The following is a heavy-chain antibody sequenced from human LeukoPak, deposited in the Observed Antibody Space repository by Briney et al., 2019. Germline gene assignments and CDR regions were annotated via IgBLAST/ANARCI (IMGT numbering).Heavy chain of an antibody. D-gene: IGHD6-19*01. CDR1: GFTVSSNY. CDR3: ARGRSSGLDY. Sequence: GGSLRLSCAASGFTVSSNYMSWVRQAPGKGLEWVSVIYSDGTTYYVDSVKGRFTISRDNSKNTLYLQMNSLRAEDTAVYYCARGRSSGLDYWGQGTLVTVSS. V-gene: IGHV3-66*01. J-gene: IGHJ4*02. CDR2: IYSDGTT.